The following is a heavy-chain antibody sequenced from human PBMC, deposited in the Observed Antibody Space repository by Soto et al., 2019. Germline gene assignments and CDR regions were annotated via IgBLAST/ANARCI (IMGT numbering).Heavy chain of an antibody. D-gene: IGHD3-22*01. Sequence: ASVKVSCKASGYTFTSYGISWVRHAPGQGLEWMGWISAYNGNTNYAQKRQGRVTMTTDTSTSTAYMELRSLRSDDTAVYYCARDPGYYDSSGYSSLYFDYWGQGTLVTVSS. J-gene: IGHJ4*02. V-gene: IGHV1-18*01. CDR1: GYTFTSYG. CDR2: ISAYNGNT. CDR3: ARDPGYYDSSGYSSLYFDY.